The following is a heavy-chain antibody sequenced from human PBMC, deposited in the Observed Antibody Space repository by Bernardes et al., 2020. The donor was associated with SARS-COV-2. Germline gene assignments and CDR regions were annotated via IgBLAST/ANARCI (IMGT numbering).Heavy chain of an antibody. D-gene: IGHD2-8*02. CDR2: IYWDDDK. CDR1: GFSLSTTAVG. V-gene: IGHV2-5*02. Sequence: SGPTLVKPTQTLTLTCPFSGFSLSTTAVGVGWIRQTPGKALEWLTLIYWDDDKRYSPSLKSRLTITKDTSKNQAVLTMTNMDPVDTATYYCAHARGTGNSPVFDYWGQGTTVTVSS. J-gene: IGHJ4*03. CDR3: AHARGTGNSPVFDY.